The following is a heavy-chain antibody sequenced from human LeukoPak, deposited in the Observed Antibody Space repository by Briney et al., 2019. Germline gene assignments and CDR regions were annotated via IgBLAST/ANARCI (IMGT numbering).Heavy chain of an antibody. V-gene: IGHV4-59*08. CDR3: ASELAAAGTVY. D-gene: IGHD6-13*01. J-gene: IGHJ4*02. Sequence: PSETLSLTCTVSGGSISSYYWSWIRQPPGKGLEWIGYIYYSGGTNYNPSLKSRVTISIDTSKNQFSLKLSSVTAADTAVYYSASELAAAGTVYWGQGTLVTVSS. CDR2: IYYSGGT. CDR1: GGSISSYY.